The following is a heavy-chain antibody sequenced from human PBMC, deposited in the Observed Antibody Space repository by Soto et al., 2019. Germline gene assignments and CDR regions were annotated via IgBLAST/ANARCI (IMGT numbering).Heavy chain of an antibody. V-gene: IGHV3-9*01. CDR1: GFTFDDNA. D-gene: IGHD3-16*01. J-gene: IGHJ4*02. CDR3: AISQDRGGRTTFIY. CDR2: INWKSDI. Sequence: GGSLRLSCAVSGFTFDDNAMHWVRQAPEKGLEWVSGINWKSDIGYADSVKGRFTISRDNAENSLYLQMNGLRAEDTALYYCAISQDRGGRTTFIYWGQGTQVTVSS.